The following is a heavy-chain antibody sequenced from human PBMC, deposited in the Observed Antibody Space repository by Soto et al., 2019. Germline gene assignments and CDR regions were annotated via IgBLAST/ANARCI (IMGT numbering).Heavy chain of an antibody. J-gene: IGHJ3*02. Sequence: ASVKVSCKASGYTFTGYYMHWVRQAPGQGLEWMGWINPNSGGTNYAQKFQGRVTMTRDTSISTAYMELSRLRSDDTAVYYCARDLMTMEYSSAFDIWGQGTMVTVSS. CDR1: GYTFTGYY. CDR3: ARDLMTMEYSSAFDI. CDR2: INPNSGGT. V-gene: IGHV1-2*02. D-gene: IGHD3-10*01.